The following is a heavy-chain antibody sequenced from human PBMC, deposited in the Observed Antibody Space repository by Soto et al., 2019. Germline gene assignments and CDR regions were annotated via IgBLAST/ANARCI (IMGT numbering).Heavy chain of an antibody. CDR1: GGSISSYY. D-gene: IGHD6-19*01. V-gene: IGHV4-59*01. Sequence: SETLSLTCTVSGGSISSYYWSWIRQPPGKGLEWIGYIYYSGSTNYNPSLKSRVTISVDTSKNQFSLKLSSVTAADTAVYYCAREYPRGVAGPLFDPWGQGTLVTVSS. CDR2: IYYSGST. J-gene: IGHJ5*02. CDR3: AREYPRGVAGPLFDP.